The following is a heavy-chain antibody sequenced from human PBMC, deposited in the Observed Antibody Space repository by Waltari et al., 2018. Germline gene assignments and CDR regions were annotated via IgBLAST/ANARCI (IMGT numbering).Heavy chain of an antibody. CDR1: GGSFSGYY. CDR2: INHSGST. CDR3: NILNPQVYSYFDY. Sequence: QVQLQQWGAGPLKPSETLSLTCAVHGGSFSGYYWSWIRQPPGKGLEWIGEINHSGSTNYNPSLKSRVTISVDTSKNQFSLKLSSVTAADTAVYYYNILNPQVYSYFDYWGQGTLVTVSS. V-gene: IGHV4-34*01. D-gene: IGHD3-3*02. J-gene: IGHJ4*02.